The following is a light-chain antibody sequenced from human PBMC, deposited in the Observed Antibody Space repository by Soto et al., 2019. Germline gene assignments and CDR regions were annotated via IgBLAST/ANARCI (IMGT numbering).Light chain of an antibody. Sequence: DIQLTQSPSFLSASVGDRVTITCRASQDISSSLVWYQQKPGKAPKVLIYGASTLQSGVPSRFSGSGSGTEFTLTISSLQPEDFDTYYCQQLDTFPRTFGQGTRLEIK. V-gene: IGKV1-9*01. J-gene: IGKJ5*01. CDR1: QDISSS. CDR2: GAS. CDR3: QQLDTFPRT.